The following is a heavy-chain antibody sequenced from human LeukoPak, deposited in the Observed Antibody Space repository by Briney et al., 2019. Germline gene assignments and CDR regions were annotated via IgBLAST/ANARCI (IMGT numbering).Heavy chain of an antibody. Sequence: ASVKLSCKASGGTFSSYAISWVRQAPGPGLGWMGGLIPFFGTANYAQKFQGRVTITADESTTTANMELSSLRSEDTAVYYCARSSYYYYGMDVWGEGTTVTVSS. J-gene: IGHJ6*04. CDR2: LIPFFGTA. V-gene: IGHV1-69*01. CDR1: GGTFSSYA. CDR3: ARSSYYYYGMDV.